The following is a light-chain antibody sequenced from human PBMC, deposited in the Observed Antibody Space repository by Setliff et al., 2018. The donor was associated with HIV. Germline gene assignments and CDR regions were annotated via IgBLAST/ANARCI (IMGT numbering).Light chain of an antibody. J-gene: IGLJ3*02. V-gene: IGLV7-46*01. CDR2: DTS. CDR3: FLSYSGARRV. CDR1: TGAVTSGHY. Sequence: QAVVTQEPSLTVSPGGTVTLTCGSSTGAVTSGHYPYWFQQKPGQAPRTLIYDTSNKHSWTPARFSGSLLGGKAALTLSGAQPEDEAAYYCFLSYSGARRVFGGGTK.